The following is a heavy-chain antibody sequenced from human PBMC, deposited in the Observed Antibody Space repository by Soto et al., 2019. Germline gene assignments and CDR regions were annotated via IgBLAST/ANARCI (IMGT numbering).Heavy chain of an antibody. CDR2: ISTAHRDI. CDR3: ARDLAYIREY. Sequence: QVQLVQSGTEVKKPGASVRVSRKASGYTFTNYGISWVRQAPGQGLEWMGWISTAHRDIGYAKKFQGRVTMTTDTSTNTAYLEVRNLRSDDTAVYYCARDLAYIREYWGQGTLVTVSS. J-gene: IGHJ4*02. V-gene: IGHV1-18*04. CDR1: GYTFTNYG. D-gene: IGHD3-10*01.